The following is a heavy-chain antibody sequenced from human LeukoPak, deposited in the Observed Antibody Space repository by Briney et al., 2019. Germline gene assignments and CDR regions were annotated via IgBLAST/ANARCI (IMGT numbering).Heavy chain of an antibody. CDR3: ARVAYSGYDYRGYFDY. D-gene: IGHD5-12*01. CDR1: GGPFSSYY. CDR2: IYYSGST. Sequence: PSETLSLTCTVSGGPFSSYYWSWIRQPPGKGLEWTGYIYYSGSTNYNPSLKSRVTISVDTSKNQFSLKLSSVTAADTAVYYCARVAYSGYDYRGYFDYWGQGTLVTVSS. J-gene: IGHJ4*02. V-gene: IGHV4-59*12.